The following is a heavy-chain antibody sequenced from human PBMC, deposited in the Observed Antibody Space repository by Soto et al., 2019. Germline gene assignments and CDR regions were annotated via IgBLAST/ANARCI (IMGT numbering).Heavy chain of an antibody. CDR2: ISGSGGST. Sequence: GGSLRLSCAASGFTFSSYAMSWVRQAPGKGLEWVPAISGSGGSTYYADSVKGRFTISRDNSKNTLYLQMNSLRAEDTAVYYCAKGIPGIAVAGTKNFDYWGQGTLVTVSS. J-gene: IGHJ4*02. CDR1: GFTFSSYA. CDR3: AKGIPGIAVAGTKNFDY. V-gene: IGHV3-23*01. D-gene: IGHD6-19*01.